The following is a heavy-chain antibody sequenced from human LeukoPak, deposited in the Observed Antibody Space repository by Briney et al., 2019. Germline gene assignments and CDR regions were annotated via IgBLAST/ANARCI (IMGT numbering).Heavy chain of an antibody. D-gene: IGHD1-7*01. V-gene: IGHV1-2*02. CDR2: INPNSGGT. J-gene: IGHJ5*02. CDR3: ARGTPSITGTKGWFDP. CDR1: GYTFTGYY. Sequence: GASVKVSCKASGYTFTGYYMHWVRQAPGQGLEWMGWINPNSGGTNYAQKFQGRVTMTRDTSISTAYMELSRLRSDDTAVYYCARGTPSITGTKGWFDPWGQGTLVTVSS.